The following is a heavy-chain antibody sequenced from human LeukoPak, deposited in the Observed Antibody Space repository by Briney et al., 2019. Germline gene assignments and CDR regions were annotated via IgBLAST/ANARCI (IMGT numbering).Heavy chain of an antibody. D-gene: IGHD2-2*01. Sequence: SETLSLTCTVSAGSISSYYWSWIRQPPGKGLEWIGYIYYSGSTNYNPSLKSRVTISVDTSKNQSSLKLSSVTAADTAVYYCAREREGYHYGMDVWGQGTTVTVSS. CDR3: AREREGYHYGMDV. V-gene: IGHV4-59*01. J-gene: IGHJ6*02. CDR2: IYYSGST. CDR1: AGSISSYY.